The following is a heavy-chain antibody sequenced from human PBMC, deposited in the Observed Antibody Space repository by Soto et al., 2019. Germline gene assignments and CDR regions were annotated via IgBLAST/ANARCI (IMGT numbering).Heavy chain of an antibody. J-gene: IGHJ4*02. CDR2: VYYTGNT. V-gene: IGHV4-59*01. CDR3: ARELRLHAWAASYFDH. Sequence: QVQLQESGPGLVKPSETLSLTCTVSGGSINSYFWTWIRQPPGKGLEWIGYVYYTGNTIYNPSLNSRVTISLDTSKRQFSLNLSSVTAADTAVYFCARELRLHAWAASYFDHWGQGALVTVSS. CDR1: GGSINSYF. D-gene: IGHD4-4*01.